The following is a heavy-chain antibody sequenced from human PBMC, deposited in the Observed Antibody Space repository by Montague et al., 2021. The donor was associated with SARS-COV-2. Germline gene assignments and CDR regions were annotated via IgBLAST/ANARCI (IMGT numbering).Heavy chain of an antibody. CDR2: INHSGSA. V-gene: IGHV4-34*01. J-gene: IGHJ6*02. Sequence: SETLSLTCAVYGGSFSGYYWSWIRQPPEKGLEWIGEINHSGSANYNPSLKSRVTISVDTSKNQFSLKLSSVTAADTAVYYCARVRFYGSGISLGMDVWGQGTTVTVSS. CDR3: ARVRFYGSGISLGMDV. CDR1: GGSFSGYY. D-gene: IGHD3-10*01.